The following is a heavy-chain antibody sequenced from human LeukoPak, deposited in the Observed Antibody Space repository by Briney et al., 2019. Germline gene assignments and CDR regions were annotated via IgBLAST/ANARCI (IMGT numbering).Heavy chain of an antibody. D-gene: IGHD1-26*01. V-gene: IGHV4-39*01. Sequence: MSSETLSLTCTVSGGSISSSSYYWGWTRQPPGKGLERIGSIYYSGSTYYNPSLKSRVTISVDTSKTQFSLKLSSVTAADTAVYYCARLGIVGAMGYYYYGMDVWGQGTTVTVSS. CDR3: ARLGIVGAMGYYYYGMDV. J-gene: IGHJ6*02. CDR1: GGSISSSSYY. CDR2: IYYSGST.